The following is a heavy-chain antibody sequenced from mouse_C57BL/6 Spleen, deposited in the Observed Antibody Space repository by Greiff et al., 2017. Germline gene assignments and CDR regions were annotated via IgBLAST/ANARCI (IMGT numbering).Heavy chain of an antibody. CDR3: ARHGLRRDAMDY. CDR2: IWSDGST. V-gene: IGHV2-6-1*01. D-gene: IGHD2-4*01. Sequence: VKLMESGPGLVAPSQSLSITCTVSGFSLTSYGVHWVRQPPGKGLEWLVVIWSDGSTTYNSALKSRLSISKDNSKSQVFLKMNSLQTDDTAMYYCARHGLRRDAMDYWGQGTSVTVSS. CDR1: GFSLTSYG. J-gene: IGHJ4*01.